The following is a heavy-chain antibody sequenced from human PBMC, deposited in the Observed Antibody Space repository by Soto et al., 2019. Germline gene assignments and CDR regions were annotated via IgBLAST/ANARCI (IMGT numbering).Heavy chain of an antibody. D-gene: IGHD4-17*01. V-gene: IGHV3-23*01. CDR1: GFTFSSYA. CDR2: ISGSGGST. Sequence: GGSLRLSCAASGFTFSSYAMSWVRQAPGKGLEWVSAISGSGGSTYYADSVKGRFTISRDNSKNTLYLHMNSLRAEDTAVYYCAKVLGHYGAFDIWGQGTMVTVSS. J-gene: IGHJ3*02. CDR3: AKVLGHYGAFDI.